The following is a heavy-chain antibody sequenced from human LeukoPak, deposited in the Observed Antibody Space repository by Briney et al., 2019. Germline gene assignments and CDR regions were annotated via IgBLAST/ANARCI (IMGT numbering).Heavy chain of an antibody. J-gene: IGHJ4*02. V-gene: IGHV3-7*01. CDR2: IKQDGSEK. CDR3: VKDNPLDY. Sequence: GGSLRLSCAASGFTFSSYWMSWVRQAPGKGLEWVANIKQDGSEKYYVDSVKGRFTISRDNSKNTLYLHINSLRAEDTAVYYCVKDNPLDYWGQGTLVIVSS. CDR1: GFTFSSYW. D-gene: IGHD1-14*01.